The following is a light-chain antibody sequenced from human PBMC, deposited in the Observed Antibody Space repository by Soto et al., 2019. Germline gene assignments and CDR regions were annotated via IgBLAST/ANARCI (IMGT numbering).Light chain of an antibody. J-gene: IGKJ5*01. Sequence: EIVMTQSPATLSVSPGERVTLSCRASQSVSSDLAWYQQKPGQAPRLLIYGASTRATGIPARFSGSGSGTDFTLAISSLQSEDFAIYYCQQRYRWPPITFGQGTRLEIK. CDR1: QSVSSD. CDR3: QQRYRWPPIT. V-gene: IGKV3-15*01. CDR2: GAS.